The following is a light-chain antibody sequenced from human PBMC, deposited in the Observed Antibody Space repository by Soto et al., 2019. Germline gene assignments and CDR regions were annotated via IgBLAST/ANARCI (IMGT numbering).Light chain of an antibody. CDR2: EVS. J-gene: IGLJ2*01. CDR1: SSDVGGYNY. Sequence: QSALTQPASVSGSPGQSITSSCTGTSSDVGGYNYVSWYQQHPGKAPKLMIYEVSNRPSGVSNRFSGSKSGNTASLTISGLQAEDGADYYCSSYTSSSTLVFGGGTKLTVL. V-gene: IGLV2-14*01. CDR3: SSYTSSSTLV.